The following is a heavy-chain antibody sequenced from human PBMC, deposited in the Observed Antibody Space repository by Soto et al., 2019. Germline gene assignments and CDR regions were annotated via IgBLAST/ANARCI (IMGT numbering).Heavy chain of an antibody. J-gene: IGHJ4*02. CDR1: GYTFSSYY. Sequence: ASVKVSCKASGYTFSSYYIHWVRQAPGQGLEWMGIINPSGGTTTYAQKFQGRVTMTRGTSTSTAYMELSSLRSEDTALYYCARDLGYDSGGYYPYFDYWGQGTLVTV. D-gene: IGHD3-22*01. V-gene: IGHV1-46*01. CDR3: ARDLGYDSGGYYPYFDY. CDR2: INPSGGTT.